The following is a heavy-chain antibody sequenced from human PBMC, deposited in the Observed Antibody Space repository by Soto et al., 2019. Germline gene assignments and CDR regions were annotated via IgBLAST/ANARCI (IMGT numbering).Heavy chain of an antibody. J-gene: IGHJ6*03. D-gene: IGHD3-3*01. CDR2: IWYDGSNK. CDR1: GFTFSSYG. V-gene: IGHV3-33*01. Sequence: QVQLVESGGGVVQPGRSLRLSCAASGFTFSSYGMHWVRQAPGKGLEWVAVIWYDGSNKYYADSVKGRFTISRDNSTNTLYLEMNSLRAEDTAVYYCARGTYYVYWSGYYNSFNMDFWGRGTTVTVSS. CDR3: ARGTYYVYWSGYYNSFNMDF.